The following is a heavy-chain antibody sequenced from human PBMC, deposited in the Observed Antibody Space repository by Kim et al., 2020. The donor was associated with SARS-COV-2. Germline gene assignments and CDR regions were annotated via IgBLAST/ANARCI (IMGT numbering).Heavy chain of an antibody. J-gene: IGHJ4*02. D-gene: IGHD3-16*02. V-gene: IGHV3-23*01. Sequence: GGSLRLSCAASGFTFSSYAMSWIRQAPGKGLEWVSAISGSGGSTYYADSVKGRFTISRDNSKNTLYLQMNSLRAEDTAVYYCAKTVGYDYVGGSYRYGTFDYWGQGTLVTVSS. CDR1: GFTFSSYA. CDR3: AKTVGYDYVGGSYRYGTFDY. CDR2: ISGSGGST.